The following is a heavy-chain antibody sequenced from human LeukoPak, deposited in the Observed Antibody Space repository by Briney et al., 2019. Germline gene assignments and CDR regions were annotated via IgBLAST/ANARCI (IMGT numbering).Heavy chain of an antibody. D-gene: IGHD1-1*01. Sequence: KPSETLSLSCTLSGDSFSSFSWSWIRQPPGKGLEWIGYIQASGDSSFSPALKSRVTISLDTSKNEFYLILNSVTAADTAMYFCARLVRNWNDHFDSWGHGTLVTVSS. J-gene: IGHJ4*01. V-gene: IGHV4-4*09. CDR3: ARLVRNWNDHFDS. CDR1: GDSFSSFS. CDR2: IQASGDS.